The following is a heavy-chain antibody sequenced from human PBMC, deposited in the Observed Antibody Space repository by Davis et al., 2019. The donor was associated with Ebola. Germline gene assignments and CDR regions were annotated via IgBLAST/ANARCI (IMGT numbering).Heavy chain of an antibody. Sequence: ASVQVSCKASGYTFTGYYMHWVRQAPGQGLEWMGWINPNSGGTNYAQKFQGWVTMTRDTSISTPYMELRSLRSDDTAVYYCARDTYLGINNWNYYVVDYWGQGTLVTVSS. CDR2: INPNSGGT. D-gene: IGHD1-7*01. J-gene: IGHJ4*02. V-gene: IGHV1-2*04. CDR3: ARDTYLGINNWNYYVVDY. CDR1: GYTFTGYY.